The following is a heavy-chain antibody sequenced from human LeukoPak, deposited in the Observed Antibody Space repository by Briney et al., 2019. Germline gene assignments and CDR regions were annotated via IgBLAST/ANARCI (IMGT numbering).Heavy chain of an antibody. D-gene: IGHD2-2*01. CDR3: ARLNLDSIVVVPAAYYYYMDV. CDR2: INHSGST. V-gene: IGHV4-4*02. J-gene: IGHJ6*03. CDR1: GGSISSSNW. Sequence: SGTLSLTCAVSGGSISSSNWWSWIRQSPGKGLEWIGEINHSGSTNYNPSLKSRVTISVDTSKNQFSLKLSSVTAADTAVYYCARLNLDSIVVVPAAYYYYMDVWGKGTTVTVSS.